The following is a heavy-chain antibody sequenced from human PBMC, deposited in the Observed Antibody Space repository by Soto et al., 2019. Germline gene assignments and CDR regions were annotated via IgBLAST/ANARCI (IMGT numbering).Heavy chain of an antibody. J-gene: IGHJ6*02. CDR1: GFTFFDYA. CDR2: IRSKAYGGTT. Sequence: GSLRLSCTASGFTFFDYAISCFRHSALEWREWVGFIRSKAYGGTTEYAASVKGRFTISRDDSKSIAYLQMNSLETEDTAVYYCTRDVYSGYDYYYYYGMDVWGQGTTVTVSS. CDR3: TRDVYSGYDYYYYYGMDV. D-gene: IGHD5-12*01. V-gene: IGHV3-49*03.